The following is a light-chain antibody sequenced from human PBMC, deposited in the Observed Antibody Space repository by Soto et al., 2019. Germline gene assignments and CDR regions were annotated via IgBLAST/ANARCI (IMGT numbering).Light chain of an antibody. Sequence: IQMTQSPSTLSASVGDVFTITCRASQSISSYVSWYQQKPGKAPKLLIYKASTLKSGVPSRFSGSGSGTEFTLTISSLQPDDFATYYCQHYNSYSEAFGQGTKVDIK. CDR1: QSISSY. V-gene: IGKV1-5*03. J-gene: IGKJ1*01. CDR2: KAS. CDR3: QHYNSYSEA.